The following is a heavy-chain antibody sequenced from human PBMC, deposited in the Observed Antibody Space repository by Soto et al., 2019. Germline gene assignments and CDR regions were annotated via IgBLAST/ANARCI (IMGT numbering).Heavy chain of an antibody. CDR2: IKSKTDGGTT. V-gene: IGHV3-15*01. CDR1: GFTFSNAW. CDR3: TTGPLIVATRRTFTDAFDI. J-gene: IGHJ3*02. D-gene: IGHD5-12*01. Sequence: GGSLRLSCAASGFTFSNAWMSWVRQAPGKGLEWVGRIKSKTDGGTTDYAAPVKGRFTISRDDSKNTLYLQMNSLKTEDTAVYYCTTGPLIVATRRTFTDAFDIWGQGTMVTVSS.